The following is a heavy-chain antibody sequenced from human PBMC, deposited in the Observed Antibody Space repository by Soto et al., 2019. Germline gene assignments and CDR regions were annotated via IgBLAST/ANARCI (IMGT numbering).Heavy chain of an antibody. CDR3: AREAEGSWSYSMVDYYYYYGMDV. CDR2: IIPSFGTA. Sequence: QVQLVQSGAEVKKPGSSVKVSCKASGGTFSSYAISWVRQAPGQGLEWMGGIIPSFGTANYAQKFQGRVTITADKSTSTAYMELSSLRSEDTAVYYCAREAEGSWSYSMVDYYYYYGMDVWGQGTTVTVSS. CDR1: GGTFSSYA. D-gene: IGHD3-10*01. V-gene: IGHV1-69*06. J-gene: IGHJ6*02.